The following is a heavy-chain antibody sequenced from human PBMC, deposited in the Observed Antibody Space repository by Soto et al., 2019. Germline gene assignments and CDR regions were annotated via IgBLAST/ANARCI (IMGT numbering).Heavy chain of an antibody. D-gene: IGHD3-10*01. CDR2: ISVYNGNT. V-gene: IGHV1-18*01. CDR1: GYTFTSYG. Sequence: ASVKVSCKASGYTFTSYGISWVRQAPGQGLDWMGWISVYNGNTNYAQKLHGRVTMTTDTSTSTAYMELRILRSDDTAVFFWARGGLGGFVYYSASRGQGTPVPVS. CDR3: ARGGLGGFVYYSAS. J-gene: IGHJ1*01.